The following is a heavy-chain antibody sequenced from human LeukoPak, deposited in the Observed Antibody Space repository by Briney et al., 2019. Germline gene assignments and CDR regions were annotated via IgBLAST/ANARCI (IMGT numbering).Heavy chain of an antibody. J-gene: IGHJ4*02. D-gene: IGHD6-19*01. Sequence: GEPLKISCKASGYTFTGFWIGWVRQMPGKGLEWLGTIYPGDFDTRYSPSFQGQVTISAYKSITTAYLQWDSLRAPDTALYYCARQEWLVTSQTEFDAWGQGTLVTVSS. V-gene: IGHV5-51*01. CDR3: ARQEWLVTSQTEFDA. CDR1: GYTFTGFW. CDR2: IYPGDFDT.